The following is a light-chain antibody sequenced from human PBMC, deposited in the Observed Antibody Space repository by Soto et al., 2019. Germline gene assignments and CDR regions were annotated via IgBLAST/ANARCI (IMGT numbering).Light chain of an antibody. J-gene: IGKJ1*01. CDR1: QSVSSSY. V-gene: IGKV3-20*01. Sequence: EIVLTQSPGTLSLSPGERATLSCRASQSVSSSYLSWYQQKPGQAPRLLIYGASSRATGIPDRFSGSGSGTEFTLTISRLEAEDIAVYYCQQYGSSPRTFGQGTKVEIK. CDR2: GAS. CDR3: QQYGSSPRT.